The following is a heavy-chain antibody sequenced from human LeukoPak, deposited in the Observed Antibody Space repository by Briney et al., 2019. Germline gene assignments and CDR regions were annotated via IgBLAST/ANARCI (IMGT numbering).Heavy chain of an antibody. CDR2: IWYDGSNK. Sequence: GGSLRLSCVVSGFTVSGDYISWFRQAPGKGLEWVAIIWYDGSNKYYADSVKGRFTISRDNSKNTLYLQMNSLRAEDTAVYYCARSRGYYDSSPDYWGQGTLVTVSS. D-gene: IGHD3-22*01. CDR1: GFTVSGDY. J-gene: IGHJ4*02. V-gene: IGHV3-33*08. CDR3: ARSRGYYDSSPDY.